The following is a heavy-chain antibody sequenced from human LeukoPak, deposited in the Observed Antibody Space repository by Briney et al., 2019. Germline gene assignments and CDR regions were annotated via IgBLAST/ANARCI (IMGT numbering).Heavy chain of an antibody. D-gene: IGHD3-3*01. CDR2: IKSKTDGGTT. CDR1: GFTFSNAW. J-gene: IGHJ3*02. V-gene: IGHV3-15*01. CDR3: TTAENFWSGYYTNDAFDI. Sequence: GGSLRLSCAASGFTFSNAWMSWVRQAPGKGLEWVGRIKSKTDGGTTDHAAPVKGRFTISRDDSKNTLYLQMNSLKTEDTAVYYCTTAENFWSGYYTNDAFDIWGQGTMVTVSS.